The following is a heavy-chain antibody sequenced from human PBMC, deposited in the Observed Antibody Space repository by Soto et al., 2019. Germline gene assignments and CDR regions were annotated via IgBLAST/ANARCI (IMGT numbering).Heavy chain of an antibody. CDR1: GFTFSSYS. J-gene: IGHJ6*02. V-gene: IGHV3-21*01. CDR2: ISSSSSYI. Sequence: GGSLRLSCAASGFTFSSYSMSWVRQAPGKGLEWVSSISSSSSYIYYADSVKGRFTISRDNAKNSLYLQMNSLRAEDTAVYYCARDSVLAAAGIPTYYYYGMDVWGQGTTVTVSS. D-gene: IGHD6-13*01. CDR3: ARDSVLAAAGIPTYYYYGMDV.